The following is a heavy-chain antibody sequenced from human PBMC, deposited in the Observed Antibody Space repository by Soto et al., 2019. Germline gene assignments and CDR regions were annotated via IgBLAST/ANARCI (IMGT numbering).Heavy chain of an antibody. D-gene: IGHD2-2*01. V-gene: IGHV3-30-3*01. CDR3: AKDRLRYKLLSVSYFVY. J-gene: IGHJ4*02. CDR1: GFTFSSYA. CDR2: ISYDGSNK. Sequence: GGSLRLSCAASGFTFSSYAMHWVRQAPGKGLEWVAVISYDGSNKYYADSVKGRFTISRDNSENTVYLQMNSLRAEDTAVYYCAKDRLRYKLLSVSYFVYRSRRTLVPVSS.